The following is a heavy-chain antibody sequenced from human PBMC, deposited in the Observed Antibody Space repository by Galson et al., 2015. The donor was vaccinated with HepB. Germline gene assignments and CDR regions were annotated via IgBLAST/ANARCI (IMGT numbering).Heavy chain of an antibody. CDR1: GFTFSSYA. J-gene: IGHJ4*02. V-gene: IGHV3-23*01. Sequence: SLRLSCAASGFTFSSYAMSWVRQAPGKGLEWVSAISGSGGSTYYADSVKGRFTISRDNSKNTLYLQMNSLRAEDTAVYYCAKDPNYSYGKSLFDYWGQGTLVTVSS. CDR3: AKDPNYSYGKSLFDY. D-gene: IGHD5-18*01. CDR2: ISGSGGST.